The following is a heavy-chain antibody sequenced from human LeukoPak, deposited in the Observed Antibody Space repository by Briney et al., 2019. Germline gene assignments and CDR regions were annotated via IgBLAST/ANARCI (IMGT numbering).Heavy chain of an antibody. J-gene: IGHJ4*02. CDR3: AKDIDSGYDWGFDS. Sequence: GGSLRLSCAASGFTFDDYDMHWVRHPPGKGLEWVSFISWDGDSTLYGDSVKGRFTISRDNSKNSLYLAMNSLTIEDTAVYYCAKDIDSGYDWGFDSWGQGTLVTVSS. CDR2: ISWDGDST. CDR1: GFTFDDYD. V-gene: IGHV3-43*01. D-gene: IGHD5-12*01.